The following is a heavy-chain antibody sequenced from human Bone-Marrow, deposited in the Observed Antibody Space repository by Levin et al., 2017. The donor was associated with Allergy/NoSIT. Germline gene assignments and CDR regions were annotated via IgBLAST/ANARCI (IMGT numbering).Heavy chain of an antibody. J-gene: IGHJ4*02. CDR1: GFTFSNAW. D-gene: IGHD7-27*01. CDR2: IKLKSDGETT. Sequence: AGGSLRLSCAASGFTFSNAWMTWVRQAPGKGLEWVGRIKLKSDGETTDYGAPVRCRFTISRDDSTNTLYLQMNSLKTEDTAVYYSTAGLGRSDIDFWGQGTLVTVSS. CDR3: TAGLGRSDIDF. V-gene: IGHV3-15*01.